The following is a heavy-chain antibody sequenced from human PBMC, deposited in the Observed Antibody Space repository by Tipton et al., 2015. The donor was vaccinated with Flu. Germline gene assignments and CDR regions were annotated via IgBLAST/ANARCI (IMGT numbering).Heavy chain of an antibody. CDR2: IFYNGST. CDR3: ARTTYDYSNYGTPGAYGMDV. V-gene: IGHV4-59*01. J-gene: IGHJ6*02. CDR1: SDSINSYY. Sequence: TLSLTCTVSSDSINSYYWSWIRQPPGKGLEWVGYIFYNGSTNYNPSLKSRVTISADTSKNQFSLKLSSVTAADTAVYYRARTTYDYSNYGTPGAYGMDVWGQGTTVTVSS. D-gene: IGHD4-11*01.